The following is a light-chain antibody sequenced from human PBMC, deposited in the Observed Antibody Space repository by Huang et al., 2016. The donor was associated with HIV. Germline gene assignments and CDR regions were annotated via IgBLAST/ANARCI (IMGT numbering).Light chain of an antibody. J-gene: IGKJ4*01. CDR1: QSVSSN. CDR2: GAS. V-gene: IGKV3-15*01. Sequence: EIVMTQSPATLSVSPGERATLSCRASQSVSSNLAWYQQKPGQAPRLLIYGASTRATGIPGRVSGSGSGTEFTLTISSLQSEDFAVYYCQQYNNWPPLTFGGGTKVEIK. CDR3: QQYNNWPPLT.